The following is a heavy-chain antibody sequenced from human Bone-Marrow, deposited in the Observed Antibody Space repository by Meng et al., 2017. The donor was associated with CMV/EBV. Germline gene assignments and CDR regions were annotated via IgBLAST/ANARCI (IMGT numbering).Heavy chain of an antibody. Sequence: GESLKISCAASGFTVSTNYMSWVRQTPGRGLEWVSVIHIDGNTNYADSVKGRFTISRDNSTNTVYIRMNSLRDEDTTVYYCAKGGGALALEGIYYWGQGTLVTVSS. CDR2: IHIDGNT. J-gene: IGHJ4*02. V-gene: IGHV3-53*05. CDR1: GFTVSTNY. D-gene: IGHD2-21*01. CDR3: AKGGGALALEGIYY.